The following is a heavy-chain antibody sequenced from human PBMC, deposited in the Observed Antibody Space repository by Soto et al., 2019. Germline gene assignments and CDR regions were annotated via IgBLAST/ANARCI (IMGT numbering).Heavy chain of an antibody. CDR1: GFSLSTSGVG. CDR2: IYWDDDK. CDR3: AHLTYYFDSSAYYWYFDL. V-gene: IGHV2-5*02. D-gene: IGHD3-22*01. J-gene: IGHJ2*01. Sequence: QITLKESGPTLVKPTQTLTLTCTFSGFSLSTSGVGVGWIRQPPGKALEWLALIYWDDDKRYSPSLKSRLTITQDTSKNQVVLTMNNMDPVDTATYYCAHLTYYFDSSAYYWYFDLWGRGTLVTVSS.